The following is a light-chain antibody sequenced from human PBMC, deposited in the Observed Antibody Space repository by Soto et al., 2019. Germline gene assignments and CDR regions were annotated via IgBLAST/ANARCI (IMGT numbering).Light chain of an antibody. J-gene: IGKJ4*01. CDR1: QSIKSN. V-gene: IGKV3-15*01. CDR3: QQYNTWPRVT. Sequence: EIVMTQSPATLSVSPGERATLSCRASQSIKSNLAWYQQKPGQAPRLLIYRASTRATGLPARFSGSGSGTEFNLTISSLQSEDFAVYYCQQYNTWPRVTFGRGTKVDIK. CDR2: RAS.